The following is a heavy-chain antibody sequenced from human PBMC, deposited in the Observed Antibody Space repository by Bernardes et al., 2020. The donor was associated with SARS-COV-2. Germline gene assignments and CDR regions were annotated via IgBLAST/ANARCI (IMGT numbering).Heavy chain of an antibody. D-gene: IGHD1-26*01. J-gene: IGHJ5*02. V-gene: IGHV3-23*01. Sequence: GGSLRLSCAASGFTFGSTEMSWVRQAPRQGLEWVSTISENGDTTYLAGSVKGRFTISRDNNNNMVYLHMTSLRAEDTAMYYCAKNSGWFNTWGQGVLVTVSS. CDR2: ISENGDTT. CDR3: AKNSGWFNT. CDR1: GFTFGSTE.